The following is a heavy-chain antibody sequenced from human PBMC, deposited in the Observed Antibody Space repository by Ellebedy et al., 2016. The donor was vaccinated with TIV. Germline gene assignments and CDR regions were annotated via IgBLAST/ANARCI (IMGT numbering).Heavy chain of an antibody. CDR1: GFTFSSYA. CDR2: ISGSGGST. V-gene: IGHV3-23*01. J-gene: IGHJ4*02. Sequence: GGSLRLXXAASGFTFSSYAMSWVRQAPGKGLEWVSAISGSGGSTYYADSVKGRFTISRDNSKNTLYLQMNSLRAEDTAVYYCARDSGLLDPNFDYWGQGTLVTVSS. CDR3: ARDSGLLDPNFDY.